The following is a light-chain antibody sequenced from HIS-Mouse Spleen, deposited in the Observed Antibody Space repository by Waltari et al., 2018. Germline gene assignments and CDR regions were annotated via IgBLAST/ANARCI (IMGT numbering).Light chain of an antibody. V-gene: IGLV2-23*01. J-gene: IGLJ3*02. CDR1: SSDVGSYTL. CDR3: CSYAGSSTWV. Sequence: QSALTQPASVSGSPGQSITISCTGTSSDVGSYTLFPWSQQHPGKAPKLMIYEGSKRPSGVSNRFSGSKSGNTASLTISGLQAEDEADYYCCSYAGSSTWVFGGGTKLTVL. CDR2: EGS.